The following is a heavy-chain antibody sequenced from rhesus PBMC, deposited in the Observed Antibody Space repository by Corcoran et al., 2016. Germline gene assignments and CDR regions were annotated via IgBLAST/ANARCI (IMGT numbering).Heavy chain of an antibody. CDR3: ARTPYRGYTWGYFDY. D-gene: IGHD5-24*01. V-gene: IGHV4S12*01. J-gene: IGHJ4*01. Sequence: QVKLQESGPGLVKPLETLSLTCVVAGGSISGGSYYWSWIRQPPGKGLEGIGGIYGSEGNHNYNPSLKSRVPISKETSKNQFSLKLSSVTAADTAVYYCARTPYRGYTWGYFDYWGQGVLVTVSS. CDR1: GGSISGGSYY. CDR2: IYGSEGNH.